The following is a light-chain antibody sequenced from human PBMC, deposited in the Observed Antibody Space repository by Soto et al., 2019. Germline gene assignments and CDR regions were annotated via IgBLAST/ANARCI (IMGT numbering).Light chain of an antibody. V-gene: IGKV1-12*01. CDR2: KAS. CDR1: QVISSW. CDR3: HQASSFPLS. J-gene: IGKJ4*01. Sequence: DIQMTQSPSSVPSSVGDTLTASSRASQVISSWLAWYQQKPGRAPNLLIYKASTLQTGVPSRFSGSGSGTDFTLTITSLQPEDFATYYCHQASSFPLSFGGGTKVDIK.